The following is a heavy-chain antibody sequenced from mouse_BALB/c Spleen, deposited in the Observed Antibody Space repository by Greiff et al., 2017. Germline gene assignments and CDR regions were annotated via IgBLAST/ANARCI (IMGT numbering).Heavy chain of an antibody. D-gene: IGHD1-1*01. Sequence: QVQLQQPGAELVRPGASVKLSCKASGYTFTSYWINWVKQRPGQGLEWIGNIYPSDSYTNYNQKFKDKATLTVDKSSSTAYMQLSSPTSEDSAVYYCTRNYGSSYPWFAYWGQGTLVTVSA. CDR1: GYTFTSYW. J-gene: IGHJ3*01. CDR2: IYPSDSYT. V-gene: IGHV1-69*02. CDR3: TRNYGSSYPWFAY.